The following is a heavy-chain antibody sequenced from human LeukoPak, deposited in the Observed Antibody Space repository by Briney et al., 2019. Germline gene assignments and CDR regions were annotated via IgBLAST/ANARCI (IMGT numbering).Heavy chain of an antibody. D-gene: IGHD6-13*01. J-gene: IGHJ4*02. V-gene: IGHV3-30*04. CDR3: ARDGPAAACFDY. CDR2: ISYDGSNK. CDR1: GFTFRSYA. Sequence: GGSLRLSCAASGFTFRSYAMHWVRQAPGKGLEWVAVISYDGSNKYYADSVKGRFTISRDNSKNTLYLQMNSLRAEDTAVYYCARDGPAAACFDYWGQGTLVTVSS.